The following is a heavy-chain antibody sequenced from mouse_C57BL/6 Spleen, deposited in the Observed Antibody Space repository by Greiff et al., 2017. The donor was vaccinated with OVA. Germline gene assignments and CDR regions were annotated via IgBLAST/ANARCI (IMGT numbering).Heavy chain of an antibody. CDR3: ARGSYGDAMDY. J-gene: IGHJ4*01. D-gene: IGHD1-1*01. V-gene: IGHV1-64*01. Sequence: QVQLQQPGAELVKPGASVKLSCKASGYTFTSYWMHWVKQRPGQGLEWIGMIHPNSGSTNYNEKFKSKATLTVDKSSSTAYMQLSSLTSEDSAVYYCARGSYGDAMDYWGQGTSVTVSS. CDR2: IHPNSGST. CDR1: GYTFTSYW.